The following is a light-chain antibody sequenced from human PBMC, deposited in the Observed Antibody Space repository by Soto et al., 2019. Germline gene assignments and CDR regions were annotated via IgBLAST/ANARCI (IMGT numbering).Light chain of an antibody. V-gene: IGKV1-5*01. J-gene: IGKJ1*01. CDR3: QQYNTYWT. CDR2: DAS. CDR1: QYISGW. Sequence: DIQMTQCPSALASSVGDRVTITCRASQYISGWLACYQQKPGKAPKLLIYDASSLRSGVPSRFSGSGSGTEFTLTISSLQPDDFATYYCQQYNTYWTFGQGTKVDIK.